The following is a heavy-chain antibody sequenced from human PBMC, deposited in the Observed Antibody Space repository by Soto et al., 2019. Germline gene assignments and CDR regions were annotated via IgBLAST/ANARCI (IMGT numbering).Heavy chain of an antibody. Sequence: QVQLVQSGAEVKKPGASVKVSCKASGYTFTSYYMHWVRQAPGQGLEWMGIINPSGGSTSYAEKCQGRVTMTRDTSTITVYMELSSLRAEDTAVYYCARDQIAVAGTVRYYFDYWGQGTLVTVSS. CDR1: GYTFTSYY. J-gene: IGHJ4*02. CDR3: ARDQIAVAGTVRYYFDY. CDR2: INPSGGST. D-gene: IGHD6-19*01. V-gene: IGHV1-46*03.